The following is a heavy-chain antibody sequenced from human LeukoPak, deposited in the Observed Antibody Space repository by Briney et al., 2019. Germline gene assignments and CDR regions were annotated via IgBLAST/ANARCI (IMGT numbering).Heavy chain of an antibody. CDR1: GYTFTGYY. CDR2: INPNSGGT. J-gene: IGHJ5*02. Sequence: WASVKGSCKASGYTFTGYYMHWVRQAPGQGLEWMGWINPNSGGTDYAQKFQGRVTMTRDTSISTAYMELTRLRSDDTAVYYCARGRYCSDGNCYHNWFDPWGQGTLVTVSS. CDR3: ARGRYCSDGNCYHNWFDP. D-gene: IGHD2-15*01. V-gene: IGHV1-2*02.